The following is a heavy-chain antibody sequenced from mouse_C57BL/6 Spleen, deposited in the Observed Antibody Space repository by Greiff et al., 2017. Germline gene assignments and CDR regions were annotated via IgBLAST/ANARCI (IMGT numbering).Heavy chain of an antibody. Sequence: EVQLQESGPGLVKPSQSLSLTCSVTGYSITSGYYWNWIRQFPGNKLEWMGYISYDGSNNYNPSLKNRISITRDTSKNQFFLKLNSVTTEDTATYDCARRGLRYYAMDYWGQGTSVTVSS. CDR1: GYSITSGYY. J-gene: IGHJ4*01. D-gene: IGHD2-4*01. CDR2: ISYDGSN. CDR3: ARRGLRYYAMDY. V-gene: IGHV3-6*01.